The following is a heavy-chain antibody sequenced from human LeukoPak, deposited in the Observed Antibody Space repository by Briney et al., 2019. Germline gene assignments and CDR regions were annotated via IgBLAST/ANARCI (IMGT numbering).Heavy chain of an antibody. CDR1: GFTFSSYA. Sequence: PGRSLRLSCAASGFTFSSYAMHWVRQAPGKGLEWVSVIYSGGSTYYADSVKGRFTISRDNSKNTLYLQMNSLRAEDTAVYYCARDGERRKQWGQGTLVTVSS. D-gene: IGHD1-1*01. V-gene: IGHV3-53*01. J-gene: IGHJ4*02. CDR3: ARDGERRKQ. CDR2: IYSGGST.